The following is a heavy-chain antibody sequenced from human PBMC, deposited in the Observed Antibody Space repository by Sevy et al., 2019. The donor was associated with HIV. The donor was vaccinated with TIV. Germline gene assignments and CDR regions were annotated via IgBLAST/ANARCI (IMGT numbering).Heavy chain of an antibody. CDR3: ARANVGSSTIFGVVIHRHWFDP. D-gene: IGHD3-3*01. Sequence: SETLSLTCTVSGDSISSYYWSWIRQPPGKGLEWIGYMYYSGTTNYNPSLKSRVTISVDTSKNHFSLKLNSVTAADTAVYYCARANVGSSTIFGVVIHRHWFDPWGQGTKVTVSS. J-gene: IGHJ5*02. V-gene: IGHV4-59*01. CDR1: GDSISSYY. CDR2: MYYSGTT.